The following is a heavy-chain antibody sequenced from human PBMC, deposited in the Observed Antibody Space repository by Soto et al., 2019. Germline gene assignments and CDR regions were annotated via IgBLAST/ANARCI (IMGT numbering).Heavy chain of an antibody. CDR1: GFTFSSYS. V-gene: IGHV3-21*01. CDR2: ISSSSSYI. Sequence: GGSLRLSCAASGFTFSSYSMNWVRQAPGKGLEWVSSISSSSSYIYYADSVKGRFTISRENAKNSLYLQMNSLRAEDTAVYYCARVYCSGGSCYPNYYYYYGMDVWGQGTTVTVSS. CDR3: ARVYCSGGSCYPNYYYYYGMDV. D-gene: IGHD2-15*01. J-gene: IGHJ6*02.